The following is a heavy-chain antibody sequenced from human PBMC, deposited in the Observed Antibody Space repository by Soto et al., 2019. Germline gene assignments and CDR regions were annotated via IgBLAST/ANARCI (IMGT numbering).Heavy chain of an antibody. D-gene: IGHD1-26*01. V-gene: IGHV3-74*01. CDR3: ARGGVGGTKDY. CDR2: ISNDGSDT. CDR1: GFTFSVYW. J-gene: IGHJ4*02. Sequence: EVQLEESGGALVQPGGSLRLSCAVSGFTFSVYWMEWVRQAPGKGLVWVSRISNDGSDTYYADSVRGRFTISRDNAKDTVYLQMSSLRADDTVVYYCARGGVGGTKDYWGQGTLVNVSS.